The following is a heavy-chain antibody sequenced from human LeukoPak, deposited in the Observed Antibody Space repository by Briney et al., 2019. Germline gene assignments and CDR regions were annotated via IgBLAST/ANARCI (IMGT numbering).Heavy chain of an antibody. J-gene: IGHJ5*02. D-gene: IGHD6-19*01. Sequence: GGSLRLSCAASGFTFSSYWMSWVRQAPGKGLEWVANIKQDGSEKYYVDSVKGRFTISRDNAKNSLYLQMNSLRAEDTAVYYCAGQQWLVHENWFDPWGQGTLVTVS. CDR3: AGQQWLVHENWFDP. CDR1: GFTFSSYW. CDR2: IKQDGSEK. V-gene: IGHV3-7*01.